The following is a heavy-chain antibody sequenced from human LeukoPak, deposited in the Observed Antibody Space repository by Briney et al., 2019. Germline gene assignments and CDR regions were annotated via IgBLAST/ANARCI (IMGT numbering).Heavy chain of an antibody. CDR1: GDSVSNNIAT. V-gene: IGHV6-1*01. D-gene: IGHD3-10*01. CDR3: VRGSDDYYWALDS. CDR2: TYYRSRWGN. Sequence: SQTLSLTCAISGDSVSNNIATWNWVRQSPSRGLEWLGRTYYRSRWGNDYAISVKGRITINPDTSRNQFSLQLNSVTPEDTAVYYCVRGSDDYYWALDSWGQGTPVTVSS. J-gene: IGHJ4*02.